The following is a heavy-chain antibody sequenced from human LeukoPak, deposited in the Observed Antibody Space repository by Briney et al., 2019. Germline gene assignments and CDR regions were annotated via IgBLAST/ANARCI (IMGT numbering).Heavy chain of an antibody. CDR3: AKERRSGNYYDSSGFGSPDY. D-gene: IGHD3-22*01. J-gene: IGHJ4*02. CDR1: GGTFSSYA. Sequence: GASVKVSCKASGGTFSSYAISWVRQAPGQGLEWMGGIIPIFGTANYAQKFQGRVTITTDESTSTAYMELSSLRSEDTAVYYCAKERRSGNYYDSSGFGSPDYWGQGTLVTVSS. CDR2: IIPIFGTA. V-gene: IGHV1-69*05.